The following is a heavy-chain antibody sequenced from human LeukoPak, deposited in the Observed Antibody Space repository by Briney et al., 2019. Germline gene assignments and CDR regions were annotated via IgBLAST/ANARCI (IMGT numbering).Heavy chain of an antibody. CDR1: GYTFTGYF. CDR2: INPNSGGT. V-gene: IGHV1-2*02. Sequence: GASVKVSCKTSGYTFTGYFMHWVREAPGQGLEWMGGINPNSGGTNYAQKFQGRVTMTRDTSISTAYMELSRLRSDDTAVYYCARELNYDSSGYYFDYWGQGTLVTVSS. D-gene: IGHD3-22*01. J-gene: IGHJ4*02. CDR3: ARELNYDSSGYYFDY.